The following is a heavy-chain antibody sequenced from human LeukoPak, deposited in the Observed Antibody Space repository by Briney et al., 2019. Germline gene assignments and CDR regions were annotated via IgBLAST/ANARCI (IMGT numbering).Heavy chain of an antibody. V-gene: IGHV3-23*01. D-gene: IGHD3-10*01. Sequence: GGSLRLSCTTSGFTFSSYARSWVRQAPGKGLQWVSAISGNGGSTYYADSVKGRFTISRDNSKNTLYLQMNSLRAEDTAIYYCAKDSSPTYYYGSGDYWGQGTLVTVSS. CDR3: AKDSSPTYYYGSGDY. J-gene: IGHJ4*02. CDR1: GFTFSSYA. CDR2: ISGNGGST.